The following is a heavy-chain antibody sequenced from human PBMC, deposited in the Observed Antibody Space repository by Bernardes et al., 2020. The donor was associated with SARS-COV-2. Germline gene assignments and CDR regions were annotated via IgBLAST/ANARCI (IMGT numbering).Heavy chain of an antibody. CDR3: ARGLISDCSGGRCYPDYGDYFDY. CDR2: ISAYNGYT. V-gene: IGHV1-18*01. D-gene: IGHD2-15*01. J-gene: IGHJ4*02. CDR1: GYTFTAYV. Sequence: ASVKDSCKTSGYTFTAYVIIWVRQAPGRGLESMGWISAYNGYTNYAQKFQGRVTMTTDTSTSTAYMELRSLRSDDTAVYYCARGLISDCSGGRCYPDYGDYFDYWGQGTLLTVSS.